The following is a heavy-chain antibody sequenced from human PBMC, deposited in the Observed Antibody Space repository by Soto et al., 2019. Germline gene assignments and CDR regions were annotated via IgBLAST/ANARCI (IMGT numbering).Heavy chain of an antibody. D-gene: IGHD6-19*01. CDR2: IYYSGST. Sequence: SETLSLTCTVSGGSISSGDYYWSWVRQHPGKGLEWIGYIYYSGSTYYNPSLKSRVTISVDTSKNQFSLKLSSVTAADTAVYYCASARGVAVAGTCFQHWGQGTLVTVSS. CDR1: GGSISSGDYY. V-gene: IGHV4-31*03. J-gene: IGHJ1*01. CDR3: ASARGVAVAGTCFQH.